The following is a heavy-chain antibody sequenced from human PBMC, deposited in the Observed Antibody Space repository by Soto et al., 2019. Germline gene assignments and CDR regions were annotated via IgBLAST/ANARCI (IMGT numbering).Heavy chain of an antibody. CDR3: ARDIWFGDFDY. CDR2: ISPYNGNT. D-gene: IGHD3-10*01. V-gene: IGHV1-18*01. CDR1: GYTFTSYG. Sequence: QVQLVQSGAEVKKPGASVKVSCKASGYTFTSYGISWVRQAPGQGLEGMGWISPYNGNTNYAQKFQGXXTXTXGTSTSTAYMDLRSLRSDDTAVYYCARDIWFGDFDYWGQGTLVTVSS. J-gene: IGHJ4*02.